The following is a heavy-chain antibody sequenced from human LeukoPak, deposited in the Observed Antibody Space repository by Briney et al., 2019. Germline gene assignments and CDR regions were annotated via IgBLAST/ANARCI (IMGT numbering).Heavy chain of an antibody. CDR1: GFTSSIYW. Sequence: GGSLRLSCAASGFTSSIYWMHWVRQAPGKGLEWVAVISYDGSNKYYADSVKGRFTISRDNSKNTLYLQMNNLRAEDTAVYYCARRLDYWGQGTLVTVSS. V-gene: IGHV3-30*03. J-gene: IGHJ4*02. CDR2: ISYDGSNK. CDR3: ARRLDY.